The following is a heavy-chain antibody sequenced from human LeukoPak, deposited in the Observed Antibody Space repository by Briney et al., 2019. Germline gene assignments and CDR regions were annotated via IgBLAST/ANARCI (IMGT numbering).Heavy chain of an antibody. D-gene: IGHD7-27*01. CDR2: INQDGSAK. V-gene: IGHV3-7*01. CDR1: GFTFSNYW. Sequence: GGSLRLSCAASGFTFSNYWTSWVRQAPGKGLEWVANINQDGSAKYYVDSMKGRFTISRDNAKNSLYLQMNSLRAEDTAMYYCARADWGSVDYWGQGTLVTVSS. CDR3: ARADWGSVDY. J-gene: IGHJ4*02.